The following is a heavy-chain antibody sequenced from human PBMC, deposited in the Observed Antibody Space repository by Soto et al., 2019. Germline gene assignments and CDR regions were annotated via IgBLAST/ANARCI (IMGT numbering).Heavy chain of an antibody. J-gene: IGHJ6*03. V-gene: IGHV3-53*04. CDR3: ARDRHDYSNYSVSGYYYYYMDV. D-gene: IGHD4-4*01. Sequence: HPGGSLRLSCAASGFTVSSNYMSWVRQAPGKGLEWVSVIYSGGSTYYADSVKGRFTISRHNSKNTLYLQMNSLRAEDTAVYYCARDRHDYSNYSVSGYYYYYMDVWGKGTTVTVSS. CDR2: IYSGGST. CDR1: GFTVSSNY.